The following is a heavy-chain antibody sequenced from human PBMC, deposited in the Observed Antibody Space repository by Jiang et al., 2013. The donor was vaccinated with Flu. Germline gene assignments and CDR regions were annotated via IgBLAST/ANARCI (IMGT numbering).Heavy chain of an antibody. CDR3: ARGGSNMVRALGATLLTAAFDI. D-gene: IGHD3-10*01. J-gene: IGHJ3*02. V-gene: IGHV4-34*01. CDR2: INHSGST. CDR1: GGSFSGYY. Sequence: TCAVYGGSFSGYYWSWIRQPPGKGLEWIGEINHSGSTNYNPSLKSRVTISVDTSKNQFSLKLSSVTAADTAVYYCARGGSNMVRALGATLLTAAFDIWGQGTMVTVSS.